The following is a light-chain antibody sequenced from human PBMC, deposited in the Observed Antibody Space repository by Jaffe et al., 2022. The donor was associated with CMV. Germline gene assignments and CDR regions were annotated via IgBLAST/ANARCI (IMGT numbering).Light chain of an antibody. CDR3: MQTVQIPRT. CDR2: LGS. CDR1: QSLLHSNGFNY. J-gene: IGKJ1*01. V-gene: IGKV2-28*01. Sequence: DIVMSQSPLSLPVIPGEPASISCRSSQSLLHSNGFNYLDWYLQKPGQSPQLLIYLGSTRASGVPDRFSGSGSGTDFTLKISRVEAEDVGVYYCMQTVQIPRTFGQGTKVEIK.